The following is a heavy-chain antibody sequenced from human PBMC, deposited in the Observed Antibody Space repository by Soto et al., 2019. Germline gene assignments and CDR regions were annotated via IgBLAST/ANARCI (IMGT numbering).Heavy chain of an antibody. D-gene: IGHD2-15*01. J-gene: IGHJ1*01. CDR3: ARTDCSGAGCHLIQY. V-gene: IGHV3-21*06. CDR2: IDYSSTDI. CDR1: GFTFSTYN. Sequence: GGSLRLSCAASGFTFSTYNMDWVRQGPGKGLEWLSYIDYSSTDIRYADSVKGRFTISRDNAKNSLYLQMTNLRAEDTAVYYCARTDCSGAGCHLIQYWGQGTLVTVSS.